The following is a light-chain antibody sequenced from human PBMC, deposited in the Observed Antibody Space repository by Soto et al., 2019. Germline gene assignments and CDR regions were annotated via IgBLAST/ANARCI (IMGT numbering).Light chain of an antibody. Sequence: EIVLTQSPATLSLSPGERATLSCRASKSLGGSLAWDQQKPDQAPTLLIYGGSTRATGIPARLSDSVSGTDFTLTVSGLESEEFAVYYCQHRTSWPLAFGGGTRVEL. J-gene: IGKJ4*01. CDR2: GGS. CDR1: KSLGGS. CDR3: QHRTSWPLA. V-gene: IGKV3-11*01.